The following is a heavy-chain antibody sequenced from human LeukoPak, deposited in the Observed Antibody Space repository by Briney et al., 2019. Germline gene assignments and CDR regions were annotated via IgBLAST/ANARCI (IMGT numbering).Heavy chain of an antibody. CDR1: DDSITMYY. J-gene: IGHJ6*03. CDR3: ARGRVSSSTWYSTYYYYFYMDV. V-gene: IGHV4-59*01. CDR2: VDHTGST. D-gene: IGHD1-1*01. Sequence: KPSETLSLTCSVSDDSITMYYWTWIRQPPGKGLEWIGYVDHTGSTNFNPSLNGRVSISRGTTKNLFSLRLRSVTAADTAVYLCARGRVSSSTWYSTYYYYFYMDVWGKGTTVTVSS.